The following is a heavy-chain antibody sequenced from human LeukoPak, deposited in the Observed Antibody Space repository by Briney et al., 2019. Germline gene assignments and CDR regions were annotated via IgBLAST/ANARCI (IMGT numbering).Heavy chain of an antibody. Sequence: GGSLRLSCAASGFTFSDYYVNWIRQAPGKGLECVSYISRSGSTISYADSVKGRFSISRDNSKNTLYLQMNSLRAEDTAVYYCARGYNNNWYLFDYWGQGTLVTVSS. V-gene: IGHV3-11*04. CDR1: GFTFSDYY. CDR2: ISRSGSTI. D-gene: IGHD6-13*01. CDR3: ARGYNNNWYLFDY. J-gene: IGHJ4*02.